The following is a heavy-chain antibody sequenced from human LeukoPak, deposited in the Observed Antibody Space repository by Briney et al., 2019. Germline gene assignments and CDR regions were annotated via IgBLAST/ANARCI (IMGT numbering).Heavy chain of an antibody. Sequence: GASVKVSCKASGYTFTSYAMHWVRQAPGQRLEWMGWINAGNGNTKYSQKFQGRVTITRDTSASTAYMELSSLRSEDTAVYYCAGVGGYSSSWYERRNWFDPWGQGTLVTVSS. CDR3: AGVGGYSSSWYERRNWFDP. CDR2: INAGNGNT. J-gene: IGHJ5*02. D-gene: IGHD6-13*01. V-gene: IGHV1-3*01. CDR1: GYTFTSYA.